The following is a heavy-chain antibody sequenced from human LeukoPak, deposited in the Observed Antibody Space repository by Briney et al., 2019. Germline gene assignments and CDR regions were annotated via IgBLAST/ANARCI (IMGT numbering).Heavy chain of an antibody. V-gene: IGHV1-69*13. Sequence: RASVKVSCKASGYTFTSYYMHWVRQAPGQGLEWMGGIIPIFGTANYAQKFQGRVTITADESTSTAYMELSSLRSEDTAVYYCARALDRGVVPAGRAFDIWGQGTMVTVSS. CDR1: GYTFTSYY. D-gene: IGHD2-2*01. CDR2: IIPIFGTA. J-gene: IGHJ3*02. CDR3: ARALDRGVVPAGRAFDI.